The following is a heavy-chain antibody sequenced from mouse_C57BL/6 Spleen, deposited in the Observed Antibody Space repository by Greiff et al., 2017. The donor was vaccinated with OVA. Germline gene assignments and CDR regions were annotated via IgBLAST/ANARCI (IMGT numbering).Heavy chain of an antibody. CDR1: GFTFSDYG. J-gene: IGHJ1*03. CDR2: ISSGSSTT. D-gene: IGHD2-4*01. V-gene: IGHV5-17*01. Sequence: EVKLVESGGGLVKPGGSLKLSCAASGFTFSDYGMHWVRQAPEKGLEWVAYISSGSSTTYYADTVKGRFTITRDNAKNTLFLQMTRLRSEDTAMYYVAREKYYDQAWYFDDWGTGTTVTVSS. CDR3: AREKYYDQAWYFDD.